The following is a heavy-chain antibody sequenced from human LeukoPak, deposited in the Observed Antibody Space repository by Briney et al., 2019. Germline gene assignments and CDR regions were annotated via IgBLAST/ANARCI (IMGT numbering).Heavy chain of an antibody. CDR2: ISGSGGST. D-gene: IGHD2-2*01. Sequence: GGSLRLSCAASGFTFSSYAMSWVRQAPGKVLEWVSAISGSGGSTYYADSVKGRFTIFRDNSKNTLYLQMNSLRAEDTAVYYCAKDPNYCSSTSCYSEYFQHWGQGTLVTVSS. J-gene: IGHJ1*01. V-gene: IGHV3-23*01. CDR3: AKDPNYCSSTSCYSEYFQH. CDR1: GFTFSSYA.